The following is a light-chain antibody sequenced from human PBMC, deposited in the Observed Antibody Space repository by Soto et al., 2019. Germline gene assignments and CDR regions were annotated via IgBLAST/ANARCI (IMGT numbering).Light chain of an antibody. CDR1: GSNIGPNY. J-gene: IGLJ3*02. CDR3: AAWDDSLTGRV. V-gene: IGLV1-47*02. Sequence: QSVLTQSPSASGTPGQRITISCSGSGSNIGPNYVYWFQQFPGTAPKLLIYNDDQRPSGVPDRFSGSKSGTSASLGISGLRSEDEADYYCAAWDDSLTGRVFGGATKLTVL. CDR2: NDD.